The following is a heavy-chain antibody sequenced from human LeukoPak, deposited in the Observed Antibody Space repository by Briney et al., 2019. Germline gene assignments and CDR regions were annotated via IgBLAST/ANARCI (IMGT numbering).Heavy chain of an antibody. CDR3: AKDRSTLWFGELSDY. CDR2: IRYDGSNK. J-gene: IGHJ4*02. CDR1: GFTFSSYG. Sequence: PGGSLRLSCAASGFTFSSYGMHWVRQAPGKGLEWVAFIRYDGSNKYYADSVKGRFTISRDNSKNTLYLQMNSLRAEDMAVYYCAKDRSTLWFGELSDYWGQGTLVTVSS. D-gene: IGHD3-10*01. V-gene: IGHV3-30*02.